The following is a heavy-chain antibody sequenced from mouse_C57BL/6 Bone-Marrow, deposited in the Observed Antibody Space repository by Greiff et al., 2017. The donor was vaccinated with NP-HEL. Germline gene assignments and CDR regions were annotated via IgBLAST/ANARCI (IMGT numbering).Heavy chain of an antibody. V-gene: IGHV1-19*01. CDR2: INPYNGGT. CDR1: GYTFTDYY. D-gene: IGHD1-1*01. CDR3: AREGDYYGSSYPYYYAMDY. J-gene: IGHJ4*01. Sequence: EVQLQQSGPVLVKPGASVKMSCKASGYTFTDYYMNWVKQSHGKSLEWIGVINPYNGGTSYNQKFKGKATLTVDKSSSTAYMELNSLTSEDSAVYYCAREGDYYGSSYPYYYAMDYWGQGTSVTVSS.